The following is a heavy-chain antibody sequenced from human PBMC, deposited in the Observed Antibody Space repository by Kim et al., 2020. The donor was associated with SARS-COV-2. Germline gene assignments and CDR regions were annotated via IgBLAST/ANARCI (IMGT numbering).Heavy chain of an antibody. CDR3: ARLQLRPITMFGVVEKGYCFDP. CDR1: GGSISSSSYY. D-gene: IGHD3-3*01. V-gene: IGHV4-39*01. CDR2: IYYSGST. Sequence: SETLSLTCTVSGGSISSSSYYWGWIRQPPGKGLEWIGSIYYSGSTYYNPSLKSRVTISVDTSKNQFSLKLSSVTAADTAVYYCARLQLRPITMFGVVEKGYCFDPWGQGTTVTVSS. J-gene: IGHJ5*02.